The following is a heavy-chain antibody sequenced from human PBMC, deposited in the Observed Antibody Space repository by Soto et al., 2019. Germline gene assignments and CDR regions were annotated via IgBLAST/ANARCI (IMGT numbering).Heavy chain of an antibody. V-gene: IGHV3-30*18. CDR3: AKDGAPRYCGRTSCHPAGAY. CDR1: GFTFNNYS. CDR2: SSYDGRTK. J-gene: IGHJ4*02. Sequence: QVQLVESGGGVVQPGKSLRLSCAGSGFTFNNYSMHWVRQAPGKGLEWVAFSSYDGRTKYYADSVKGRFTISRDESKNTLHLQMDSLRPDDTAVYYCAKDGAPRYCGRTSCHPAGAYWGQGTLVTVSS. D-gene: IGHD2-2*01.